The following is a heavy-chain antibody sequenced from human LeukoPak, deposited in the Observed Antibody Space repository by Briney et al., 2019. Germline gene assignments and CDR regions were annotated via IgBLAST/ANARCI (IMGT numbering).Heavy chain of an antibody. CDR3: ARHDLAVRYFDY. D-gene: IGHD3-9*01. CDR1: GGSISSSSHY. Sequence: KASETLSLTCTVSGGSISSSSHYWGWIRQPPGKGLEWIGSIFYSGITYYNPSLKSRVTISVDTSKNQFSLKLSSVTAADTVVYYCARHDLAVRYFDYWGQGTLVTVSS. J-gene: IGHJ4*02. CDR2: IFYSGIT. V-gene: IGHV4-39*01.